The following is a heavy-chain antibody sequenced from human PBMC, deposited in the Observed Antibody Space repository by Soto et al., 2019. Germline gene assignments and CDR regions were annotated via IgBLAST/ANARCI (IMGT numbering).Heavy chain of an antibody. J-gene: IGHJ4*02. CDR3: ARDRGYSGYETLDY. CDR1: GGTFSSYA. Sequence: SVKVSCKASGGTFSSYAISWVRQAPGQGLEWVGGIIPIFGTANYAQKFQGRVTITADESTSTAYMELSSLRSEDTAVYYCARDRGYSGYETLDYWGQGTLVTVSS. V-gene: IGHV1-69*13. CDR2: IIPIFGTA. D-gene: IGHD5-12*01.